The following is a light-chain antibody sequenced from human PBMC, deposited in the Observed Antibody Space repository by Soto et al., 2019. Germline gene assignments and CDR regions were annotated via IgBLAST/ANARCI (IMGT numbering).Light chain of an antibody. CDR3: QQYGSSSPT. CDR1: QSVTTSY. Sequence: EIVLTQSPGTLYLSAGERATVSCSASQSVTTSYLAWYHQKPGQAPRLLIYGAYSRAAGITDRFSGSGSGTDFTLTISRLEPEDFAVYYCQQYGSSSPTFGPGTKVEIK. V-gene: IGKV3-20*01. J-gene: IGKJ3*01. CDR2: GAY.